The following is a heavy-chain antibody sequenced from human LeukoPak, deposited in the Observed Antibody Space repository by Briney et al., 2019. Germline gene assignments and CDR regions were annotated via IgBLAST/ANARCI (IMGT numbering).Heavy chain of an antibody. V-gene: IGHV3-30-3*01. D-gene: IGHD3-3*01. Sequence: GRSLRLSCAASGFTFSSYAMHWVRQAPGKGLEWVAVISYDGSNKYYADSVKGRFTISRDNSKNTLYLQMNSLRAEDTAVYYCAREYYDFWSGLDYWGQGTLVTVSS. CDR3: AREYYDFWSGLDY. CDR1: GFTFSSYA. J-gene: IGHJ4*02. CDR2: ISYDGSNK.